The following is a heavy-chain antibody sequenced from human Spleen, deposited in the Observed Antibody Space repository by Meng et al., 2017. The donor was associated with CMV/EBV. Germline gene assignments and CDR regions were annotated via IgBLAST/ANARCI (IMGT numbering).Heavy chain of an antibody. Sequence: ASGYTFTGYYIHWVRQAPGQGPEWMGWINPNSGGKNYAQEFQGRITVNRDTSISTAYMELSRLRSDDTAVYYCARGFLEWLFYCDYWGQGTLVTVSS. CDR3: ARGFLEWLFYCDY. J-gene: IGHJ4*02. D-gene: IGHD3-3*01. V-gene: IGHV1-2*02. CDR2: INPNSGGK. CDR1: GYTFTGYY.